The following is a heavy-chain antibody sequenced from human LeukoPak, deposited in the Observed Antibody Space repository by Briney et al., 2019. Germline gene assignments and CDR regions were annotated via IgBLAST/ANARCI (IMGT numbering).Heavy chain of an antibody. CDR2: INHSGST. J-gene: IGHJ3*02. CDR3: ARGTQALMGSGSYLSGNDAFDI. V-gene: IGHV4-34*01. CDR1: GGSFSGYY. Sequence: SETLSLTCAVYGGSFSGYYWSWIRQPPGKGLEWIGEINHSGSTNYNPSLKSRVTISVDTSKNQFSLKLSSVTAADTAVYYCARGTQALMGSGSYLSGNDAFDIWGQGTMVTVSS. D-gene: IGHD1-26*01.